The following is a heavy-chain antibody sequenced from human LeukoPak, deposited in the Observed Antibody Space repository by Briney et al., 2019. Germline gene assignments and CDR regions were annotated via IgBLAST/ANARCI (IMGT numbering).Heavy chain of an antibody. V-gene: IGHV4-61*02. D-gene: IGHD1-14*01. J-gene: IGHJ2*01. Sequence: SETLSLTCTVSGGSISSGSYYWSWIRRPAGKGLEWIGRIYTSGSTNYNPSLKSRVTISVDTSKNQFSLKLSSVTAADPAVYYCAGVFLTHYGYFDLWGRGTLVTVSS. CDR1: GGSISSGSYY. CDR2: IYTSGST. CDR3: AGVFLTHYGYFDL.